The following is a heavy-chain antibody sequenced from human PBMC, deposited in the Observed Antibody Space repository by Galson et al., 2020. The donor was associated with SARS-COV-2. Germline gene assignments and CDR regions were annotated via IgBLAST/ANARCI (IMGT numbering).Heavy chain of an antibody. V-gene: IGHV3-7*03. CDR2: IEIEEDGSER. Sequence: GESLKISCAVSGFSVSDYWMSWVRQAPGKGLEWVANIEIEEDGSERNYVDSVKGRFSISRDNAKNSLVLQMNSLRVEDTAVYYCTREPGTTSQGYWGQGTLVTVSS. J-gene: IGHJ4*02. CDR3: TREPGTTSQGY. CDR1: GFSVSDYW. D-gene: IGHD1-1*01.